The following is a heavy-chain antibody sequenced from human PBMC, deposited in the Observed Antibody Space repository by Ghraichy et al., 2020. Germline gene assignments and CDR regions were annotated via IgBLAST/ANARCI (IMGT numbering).Heavy chain of an antibody. CDR2: IYHSGST. CDR1: GYSISSGYY. J-gene: IGHJ4*02. CDR3: ARELSGWYGIDY. Sequence: SETLSLTCAVSGYSISSGYYWGWIRQPPGKGLEWIGSIYHSGSTYYNPSLKSRVTISVDTSKNQFSLKLSSVTAADTAVYYCARELSGWYGIDYWGQGTLVTVSS. V-gene: IGHV4-38-2*02. D-gene: IGHD6-19*01.